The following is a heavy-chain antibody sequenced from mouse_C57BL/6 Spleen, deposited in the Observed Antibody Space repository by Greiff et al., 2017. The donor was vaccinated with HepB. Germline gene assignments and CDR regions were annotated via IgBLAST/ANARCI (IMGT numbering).Heavy chain of an antibody. J-gene: IGHJ4*01. CDR1: GYTFTSYW. D-gene: IGHD1-1*01. Sequence: QVQLQQPGTELVKPGASVKLSCKASGYTFTSYWMHWVKQRPGQGLEWIGNINPSNGGTNYNEKFKGKATLTVDKSSSTAYMQLSSLTSEDSAVYYCASDGSSYLYAMDYWGQGTSVTVSS. CDR2: INPSNGGT. CDR3: ASDGSSYLYAMDY. V-gene: IGHV1-53*01.